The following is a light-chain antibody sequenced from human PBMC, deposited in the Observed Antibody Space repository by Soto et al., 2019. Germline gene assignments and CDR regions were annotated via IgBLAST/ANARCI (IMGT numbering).Light chain of an antibody. CDR3: QQYDTYST. Sequence: DLQMTQSPSTLSASIGDRVTITCRASQSISSWLAWYQQKPGKAPKLLIYKASNLESGVPSRFSGSGSGTEFTLTINSLQPDDFATYYCQQYDTYSTFGQGTKVEIK. J-gene: IGKJ1*01. CDR2: KAS. CDR1: QSISSW. V-gene: IGKV1-5*03.